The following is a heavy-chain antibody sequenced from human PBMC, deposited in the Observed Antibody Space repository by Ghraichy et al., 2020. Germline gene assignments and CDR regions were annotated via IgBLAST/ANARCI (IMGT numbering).Heavy chain of an antibody. J-gene: IGHJ5*02. CDR2: INPNSGGT. Sequence: ASVKVSCKASGYTFTGYYMHWVRQAPGQGLEWMGWINPNSGGTNYAQKFQGRVTMTRDTSISTAYMELSRLRSDDTAVYYCAREAPISGYCSGGSCHNEEWFDPWGQGTLVTVSS. V-gene: IGHV1-2*02. D-gene: IGHD2-15*01. CDR1: GYTFTGYY. CDR3: AREAPISGYCSGGSCHNEEWFDP.